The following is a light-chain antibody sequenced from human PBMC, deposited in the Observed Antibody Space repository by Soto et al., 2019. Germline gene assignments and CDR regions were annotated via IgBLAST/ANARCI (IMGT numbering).Light chain of an antibody. CDR3: QQRLNWPPG. CDR2: GAS. CDR1: QSVSSSY. J-gene: IGKJ1*01. Sequence: EIVLTQSPGTLSLSPGERATLSCRASQSVSSSYLAWYQQKPGQAPRLLIYGASSRATGIPDRFSGSGSGTDFTLTISRLEPEDFAVYYCQQRLNWPPGFGQGTKVDIK. V-gene: IGKV3D-20*02.